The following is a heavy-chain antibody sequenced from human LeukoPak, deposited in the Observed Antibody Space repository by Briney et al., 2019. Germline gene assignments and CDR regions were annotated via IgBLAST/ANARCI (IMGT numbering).Heavy chain of an antibody. Sequence: ASVKVSCKASGYTFTSYYMYWVRQAPGQGLEWMGIINPSGGRTSYAQKFQGRVTMTRDMSTSTVYMELSSLRSEDTAVYYCARDYYDILTGYHYYFDYWGQGTLVTVSS. CDR2: INPSGGRT. CDR1: GYTFTSYY. CDR3: ARDYYDILTGYHYYFDY. J-gene: IGHJ4*02. D-gene: IGHD3-9*01. V-gene: IGHV1-46*01.